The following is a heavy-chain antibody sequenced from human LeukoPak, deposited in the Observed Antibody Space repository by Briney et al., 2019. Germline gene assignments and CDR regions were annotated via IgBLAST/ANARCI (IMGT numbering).Heavy chain of an antibody. Sequence: ASVKVSCKASGYTFTSYYMHWVRQALGQGLEWMGIINPSGGSTSYAQKFQGRVTMTRDTSTSTVYMELSSLRSEDTAVYYCARDLEDATEDYWGQGTLVTVSS. J-gene: IGHJ4*02. V-gene: IGHV1-46*01. CDR2: INPSGGST. CDR1: GYTFTSYY. CDR3: ARDLEDATEDY.